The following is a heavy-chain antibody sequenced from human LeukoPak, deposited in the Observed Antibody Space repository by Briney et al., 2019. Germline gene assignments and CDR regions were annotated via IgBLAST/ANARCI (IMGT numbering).Heavy chain of an antibody. V-gene: IGHV4-59*01. CDR2: IYYSGST. D-gene: IGHD6-13*01. CDR1: GGSISSYY. CDR3: ARGLPGIAAAVDY. J-gene: IGHJ4*02. Sequence: SETLSLTCTVSGGSISSYYWSWIRQPPGKGLEWIGYIYYSGSTNYNPSLKSQVTISVDTSKNQFSLKLSSVTAADTAVYYCARGLPGIAAAVDYWGQGTLVTVSS.